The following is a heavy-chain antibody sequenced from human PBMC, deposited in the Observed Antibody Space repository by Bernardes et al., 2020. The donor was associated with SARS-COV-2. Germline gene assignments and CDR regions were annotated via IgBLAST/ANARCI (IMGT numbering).Heavy chain of an antibody. D-gene: IGHD3-22*01. CDR1: GFTFSSYS. CDR2: ISSSSSAI. V-gene: IGHV3-48*02. Sequence: GGSLSLSCAASGFTFSSYSMNWVRQAPGKGLEWVSYISSSSSAIYYAESVKGRFIISRDNAKNSLYLQMNSLRDDDTAVYYCARVVENNSAYYSTPLDSWGQGTLVTVSS. CDR3: ARVVENNSAYYSTPLDS. J-gene: IGHJ4*02.